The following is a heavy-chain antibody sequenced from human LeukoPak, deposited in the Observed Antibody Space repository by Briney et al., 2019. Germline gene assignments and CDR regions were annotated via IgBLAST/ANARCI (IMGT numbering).Heavy chain of an antibody. Sequence: GGSLRLSCAASGFTFSSYGMHWVRQAPGKGLEWVAFIQYDGSNKSYAGSVKGRFTISRDKSKNTLYVQMNTLRAEDTAVYYCAKDSHSYGSLGYAFDIWGQGTLVTVSS. CDR2: IQYDGSNK. CDR1: GFTFSSYG. D-gene: IGHD5-18*01. J-gene: IGHJ3*02. V-gene: IGHV3-30*02. CDR3: AKDSHSYGSLGYAFDI.